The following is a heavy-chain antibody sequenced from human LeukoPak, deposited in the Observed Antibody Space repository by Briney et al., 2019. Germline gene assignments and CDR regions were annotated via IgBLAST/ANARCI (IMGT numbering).Heavy chain of an antibody. CDR2: ISSSSSTI. CDR3: AREKVPYYYDSSGLGLDY. D-gene: IGHD3-22*01. J-gene: IGHJ4*02. Sequence: GGSLRLSCAASGFIVSSNYMNWVRQAPGKGLEWVSYISSSSSTIYYADSVKGRFTISRDNAKNSLYLQMNSLRAEDTAVYYCAREKVPYYYDSSGLGLDYWGQGTLVTVSS. V-gene: IGHV3-48*04. CDR1: GFIVSSNY.